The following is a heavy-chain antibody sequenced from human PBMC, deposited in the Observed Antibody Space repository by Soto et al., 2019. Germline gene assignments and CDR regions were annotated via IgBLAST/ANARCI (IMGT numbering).Heavy chain of an antibody. V-gene: IGHV4-34*01. CDR2: INHSGST. CDR3: ARDLAPPRSYYDFWSGPFGFDP. J-gene: IGHJ5*02. D-gene: IGHD3-3*01. Sequence: PSETLSLTCSVYGGSFSDYYWSWIRQPPGKGLEWIGEINHSGSTNYNPSLKSRVTISVHTSKNQFSLKLSSVTAADTAVYYCARDLAPPRSYYDFWSGPFGFDPWGQGTLVTVSS. CDR1: GGSFSDYY.